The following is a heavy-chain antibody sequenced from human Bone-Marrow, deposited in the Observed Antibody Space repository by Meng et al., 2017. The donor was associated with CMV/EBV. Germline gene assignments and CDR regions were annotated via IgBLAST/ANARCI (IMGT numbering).Heavy chain of an antibody. D-gene: IGHD2-21*02. V-gene: IGHV3-21*01. J-gene: IGHJ2*01. CDR2: ISSGSTYV. Sequence: GESLKISCVASEFTFSAYSMNWIRQAPGKGLEWVSSISSGSTYVYYADSVKGRFIVSRDNTKNSLYLQMNSLRVEDIAVYYCARDPRHLGDHNCYFDFWGRGILVIVSS. CDR1: EFTFSAYS. CDR3: ARDPRHLGDHNCYFDF.